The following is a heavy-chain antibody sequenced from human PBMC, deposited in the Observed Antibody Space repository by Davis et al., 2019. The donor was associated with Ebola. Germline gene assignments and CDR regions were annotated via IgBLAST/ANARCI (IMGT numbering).Heavy chain of an antibody. D-gene: IGHD1-14*01. Sequence: PSETLSLTCVVSGGSLRGYYWSWIRQSPGKGLEWIGEINHSGSTDYNPSLKSRLTLFIDTSKNQFSLKLTSVTAADTAVYYCARTDYNPRDGVVQPALDYWGQGTLATVSS. CDR2: INHSGST. CDR3: ARTDYNPRDGVVQPALDY. V-gene: IGHV4-34*01. J-gene: IGHJ4*02. CDR1: GGSLRGYY.